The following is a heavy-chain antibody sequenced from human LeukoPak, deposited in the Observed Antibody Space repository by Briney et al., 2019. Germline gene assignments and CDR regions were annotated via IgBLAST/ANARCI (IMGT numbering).Heavy chain of an antibody. CDR1: GFTFSSYA. J-gene: IGHJ4*02. Sequence: PGRSLRLSCAASGFTFSSYAMHWVRQAPGKGLEWVAVISYDGSNKYYADSVKGRFTISRDNSKNTLYLQMNSLRAEDTAVYYCARVRVQWLVMDYFDYWGQGTLVTVSS. CDR3: ARVRVQWLVMDYFDY. V-gene: IGHV3-30-3*01. D-gene: IGHD6-19*01. CDR2: ISYDGSNK.